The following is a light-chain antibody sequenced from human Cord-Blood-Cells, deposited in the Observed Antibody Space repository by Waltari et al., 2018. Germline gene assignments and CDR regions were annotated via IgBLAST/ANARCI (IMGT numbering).Light chain of an antibody. J-gene: IGLJ3*02. Sequence: QSALPQPATVSGSPVQSITISSTGTSSDVGSYTLVSWYHQHPGKAPKLMIYEGSKRPSGVSNSFPGSKASNTASLTISGRQAEDEADYCCCSYGCSSTLSFGRGTMLTVL. CDR3: CSYGCSSTLS. V-gene: IGLV2-23*01. CDR1: SSDVGSYTL. CDR2: EGS.